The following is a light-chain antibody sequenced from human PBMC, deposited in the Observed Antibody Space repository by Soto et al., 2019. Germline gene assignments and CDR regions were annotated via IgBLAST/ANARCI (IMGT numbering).Light chain of an antibody. Sequence: EIVLTQSPGTLSLSPGERDTLSCRASQSVSSSYLGWYQQKPGQAPRLLISGASSRATGIPDRFSGSGSGTDFTLTISRLEPEDFAVYYCQQYGSSPLTFGGGTKVEIK. CDR3: QQYGSSPLT. V-gene: IGKV3-20*01. CDR1: QSVSSSY. CDR2: GAS. J-gene: IGKJ4*01.